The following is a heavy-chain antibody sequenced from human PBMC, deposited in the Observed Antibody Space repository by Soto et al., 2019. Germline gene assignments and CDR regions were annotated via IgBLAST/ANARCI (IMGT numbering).Heavy chain of an antibody. Sequence: QVQLVQSGAEVKKPGASVKISCKASGYTFIHYYIHWVRQAPGQGLEWMAIINPNGVSTNYAQKFQGRVTVTSDTSTTTVSMELNSLESDDTAVYFCARSLLQGDFWGQGTLVTVSS. J-gene: IGHJ4*02. D-gene: IGHD2-21*01. V-gene: IGHV1-46*01. CDR3: ARSLLQGDF. CDR1: GYTFIHYY. CDR2: INPNGVST.